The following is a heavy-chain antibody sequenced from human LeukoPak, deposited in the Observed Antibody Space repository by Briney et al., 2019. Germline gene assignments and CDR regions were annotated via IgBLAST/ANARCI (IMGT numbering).Heavy chain of an antibody. CDR3: ASDNYDSSGYRLGYFDY. V-gene: IGHV4-31*03. J-gene: IGHJ4*02. Sequence: SETLSLTCTVSGGSISSGGYYWSWIRQHPGKGLEWIGEINHSGSTNYNPSLKSRVTISVDTSKNQFSLKLSSVTAADTAVYYCASDNYDSSGYRLGYFDYWGQGTLVTVSS. CDR2: INHSGST. D-gene: IGHD3-22*01. CDR1: GGSISSGGYY.